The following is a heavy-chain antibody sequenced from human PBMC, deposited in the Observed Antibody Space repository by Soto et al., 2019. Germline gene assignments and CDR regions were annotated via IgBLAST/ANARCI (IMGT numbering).Heavy chain of an antibody. CDR3: AREKSSGDATWFDP. J-gene: IGHJ5*02. D-gene: IGHD3-22*01. CDR1: GGSISSYY. Sequence: QVQLQESGPGLVKPSETLSLTCTVSGGSISSYYWSWIRQPAGKGLEWIGRIYTRGSTNYNHSLRSRVTMPVDTSQNQVSVKLSSVTGADTAVYYCAREKSSGDATWFDPWGQGTLVAASS. V-gene: IGHV4-4*07. CDR2: IYTRGST.